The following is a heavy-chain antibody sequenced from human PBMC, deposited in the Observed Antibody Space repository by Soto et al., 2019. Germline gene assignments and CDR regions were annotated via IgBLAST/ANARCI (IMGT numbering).Heavy chain of an antibody. J-gene: IGHJ4*02. CDR2: IGTSAST. D-gene: IGHD2-2*01. V-gene: IGHV3-23*01. CDR1: GFTFSSYS. Sequence: DVRLLESGGGLVQPGGSLRLSCAASGFTFSSYSMSWVRQAPGKGLEWVSTIGTSASTYYGDSVRGRFTISRDNPRNTLYLQMNSLRADDTAVYYCADLSRYCTSSNCDWGQGTLVTVSS. CDR3: ADLSRYCTSSNCD.